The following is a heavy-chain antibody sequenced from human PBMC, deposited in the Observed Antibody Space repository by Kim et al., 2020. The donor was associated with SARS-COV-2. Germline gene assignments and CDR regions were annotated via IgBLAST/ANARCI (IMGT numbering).Heavy chain of an antibody. Sequence: APGKGLVLLALISYDVSNKDDADSVKDRLTISRDNSKNTLYLQMNSLRAEDTAVYYCARDRGILSLDYWGQGTLVTVSS. D-gene: IGHD3-10*01. CDR2: ISYDVSNK. V-gene: IGHV3-30-3*01. CDR3: ARDRGILSLDY. J-gene: IGHJ4*02.